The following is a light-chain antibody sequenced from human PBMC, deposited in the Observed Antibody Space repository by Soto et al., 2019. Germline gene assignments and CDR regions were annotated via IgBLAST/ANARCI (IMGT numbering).Light chain of an antibody. V-gene: IGLV2-14*01. CDR3: ASYTTSSPVA. Sequence: QSALAQPASLSGSPGQSITISCTGTSSDIGGFNYVSWYQQHPGKAPKLMIYDVRIRPSGVSNRFSGSKSGNTASLTISGLQTEDEADYYCASYTTSSPVAFGGGTKLTVL. J-gene: IGLJ2*01. CDR1: SSDIGGFNY. CDR2: DVR.